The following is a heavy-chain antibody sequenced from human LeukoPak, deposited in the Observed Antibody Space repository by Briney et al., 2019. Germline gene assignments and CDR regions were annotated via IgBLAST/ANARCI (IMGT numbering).Heavy chain of an antibody. CDR3: ARETTVTTSNYYYYYGMDV. CDR2: IYYSGST. Sequence: SETLSLTCTVSGGSVSSGSYYWSWIRQPPGKGLEWIGYIYYSGSTNYNPSLKSRVTISVDTSKNQFSLKLSSVTAADTAVNYCARETTVTTSNYYYYYGMDVWGKGTTVTVSS. CDR1: GGSVSSGSYY. D-gene: IGHD4-17*01. V-gene: IGHV4-61*01. J-gene: IGHJ6*04.